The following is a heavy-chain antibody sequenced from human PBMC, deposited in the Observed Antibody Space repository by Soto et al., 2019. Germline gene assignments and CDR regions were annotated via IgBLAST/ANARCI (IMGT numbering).Heavy chain of an antibody. CDR2: ISHDGNNR. CDR3: ARDPVISTTRLGWFDP. V-gene: IGHV3-30-3*01. Sequence: QVQLVESGGGVVQPGRSLRLSCAASGFTFSSFAMHWVRQAPGKGLEWVAGISHDGNNRPLAVSVKGRFTISRDNSKNTLYLEMNSLRPEDTAVYYCARDPVISTTRLGWFDPWGQGTLVTVSS. CDR1: GFTFSSFA. D-gene: IGHD3-3*02. J-gene: IGHJ5*02.